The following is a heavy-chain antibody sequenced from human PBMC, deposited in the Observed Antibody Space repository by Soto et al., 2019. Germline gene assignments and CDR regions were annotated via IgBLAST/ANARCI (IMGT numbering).Heavy chain of an antibody. D-gene: IGHD6-13*01. J-gene: IGHJ6*02. V-gene: IGHV4-30-2*01. CDR2: IYHSGST. CDR3: ARGGGNSRSTYYYYGMDV. CDR1: GGSISSGGYS. Sequence: PSETLSLTCAVSGGSISSGGYSWSWIRQPPGKGLEWIGYIYHSGSTYYNPSLKSRVTISVDRSKNQFSLKLSSVTAADTAVYYCARGGGNSRSTYYYYGMDVWGQGTTVTVSS.